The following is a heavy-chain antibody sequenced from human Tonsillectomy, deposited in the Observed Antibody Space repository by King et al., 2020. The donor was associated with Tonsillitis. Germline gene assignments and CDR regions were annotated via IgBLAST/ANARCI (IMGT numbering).Heavy chain of an antibody. J-gene: IGHJ4*02. CDR2: IYYSGST. CDR3: ARLLVGATSDY. V-gene: IGHV4-39*01. CDR1: GGSISSRSYY. D-gene: IGHD1-26*01. Sequence: QLQESGPGLVKPSETLSLTFIVSGGSISSRSYYWGGVRQPPGKGLEWIGSIYYSGSTYYNPSLKRRVTISVYTSKNQVSLKLSSVTAADTAVYYCARLLVGATSDYWGQGTLVTVSS.